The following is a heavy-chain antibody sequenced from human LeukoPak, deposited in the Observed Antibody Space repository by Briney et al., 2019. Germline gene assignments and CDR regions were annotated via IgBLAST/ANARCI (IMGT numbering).Heavy chain of an antibody. Sequence: GGSLRLSCAASGFTVSSNYMSWIRQAPGKGLEWVSYISSSGSTIYYADSVKGRFTISRDNAKNSLYLQMNSLRAEDTAVYYCARDSGSYYSSPEYNWFEPWGQGTLVTVSS. CDR2: ISSSGSTI. V-gene: IGHV3-11*01. CDR1: GFTVSSNY. D-gene: IGHD1-26*01. J-gene: IGHJ5*02. CDR3: ARDSGSYYSSPEYNWFEP.